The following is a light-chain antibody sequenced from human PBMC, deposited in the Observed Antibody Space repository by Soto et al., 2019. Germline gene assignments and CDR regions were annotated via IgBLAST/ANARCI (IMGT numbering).Light chain of an antibody. J-gene: IGKJ5*01. CDR3: QQYGNSVT. CDR2: GAS. V-gene: IGKV3-20*01. Sequence: IVLTQSPGTLSLSPGEIATLSLRASQSVSNNYLAWYQQKPGQAPRLLIYGASSRATGIPDRFSGSGSGTDFTLTISRLEPEDFAVYYCQQYGNSVTFGQGTRLEIK. CDR1: QSVSNNY.